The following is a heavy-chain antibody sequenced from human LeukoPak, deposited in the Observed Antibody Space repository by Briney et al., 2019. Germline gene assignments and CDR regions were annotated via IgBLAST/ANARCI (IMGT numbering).Heavy chain of an antibody. CDR1: GFTFSSYA. D-gene: IGHD2-2*02. CDR3: ARAQDIVVVPAALPC. CDR2: ISYDGSNK. J-gene: IGHJ4*02. Sequence: GGSLSLSCAASGFTFSSYAMHWVGQAPGKGMEWVAVISYDGSNKYYADSVKGRFTISRDNSKNTLYLQMNSLRAEDTAVYYCARAQDIVVVPAALPCWGQGTLVTVAT. V-gene: IGHV3-30-3*01.